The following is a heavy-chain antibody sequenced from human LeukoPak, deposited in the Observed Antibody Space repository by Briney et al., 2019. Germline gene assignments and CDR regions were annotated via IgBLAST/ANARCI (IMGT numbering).Heavy chain of an antibody. CDR3: ARGRGRHSSSWYYFDY. D-gene: IGHD6-13*01. J-gene: IGHJ4*02. CDR1: GGSFSGYY. V-gene: IGHV4-34*01. Sequence: SETLSLTCAVDGGSFSGYYWSWIRQPPGKGLEWIGEINHSGSTNYNPSLKSRVTISVDTSKNQFSLKLSSVTAADTAVYYCARGRGRHSSSWYYFDYWGQGTLVTVSS. CDR2: INHSGST.